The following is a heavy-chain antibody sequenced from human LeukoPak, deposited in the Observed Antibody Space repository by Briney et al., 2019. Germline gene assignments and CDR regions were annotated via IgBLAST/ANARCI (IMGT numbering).Heavy chain of an antibody. CDR3: ARAFVKTGKYYFDY. Sequence: SVKVSCKASGGTFSSYAISWVRQAPGQGLEWMGRIIPIFGIANYAQKFQGRVTITADKSTSTAYMELSSLRSEDTAVYYCARAFVKTGKYYFDYWGQGTLVTVSS. D-gene: IGHD1-14*01. J-gene: IGHJ4*02. V-gene: IGHV1-69*04. CDR2: IIPIFGIA. CDR1: GGTFSSYA.